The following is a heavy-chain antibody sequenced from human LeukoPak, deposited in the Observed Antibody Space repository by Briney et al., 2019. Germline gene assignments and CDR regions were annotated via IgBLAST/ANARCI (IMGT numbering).Heavy chain of an antibody. CDR3: ARDVDTAMVTSAGVY. CDR1: GFTFSDYY. Sequence: GGSLRLSCAASGFTFSDYYMSWIRQAPGKGLEWVSYISSSGSTIYYADSVKGRFTISRDNAKNSLYLQMNSLRAEDTAVYYCARDVDTAMVTSAGVYWGQGTLVTVSS. V-gene: IGHV3-11*04. J-gene: IGHJ4*02. D-gene: IGHD5-18*01. CDR2: ISSSGSTI.